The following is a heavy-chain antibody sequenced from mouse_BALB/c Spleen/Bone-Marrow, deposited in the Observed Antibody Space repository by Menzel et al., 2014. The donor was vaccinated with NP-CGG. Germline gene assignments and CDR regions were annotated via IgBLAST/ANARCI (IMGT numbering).Heavy chain of an antibody. CDR3: TDLLRLRRDY. V-gene: IGHV6-6*01. J-gene: IGHJ4*01. Sequence: DVKLVESGGGLVQPGGSMKLSCAASGFTFSDAWMDWVRQSPEKGLEWVAEIRSNSNNHATYYAESVKGRFTISRDDSKSTVYLQMNSLRPEDTGIYYCTDLLRLRRDYWGQGTSVTASS. CDR1: GFTFSDAW. D-gene: IGHD1-2*01. CDR2: IRSNSNNHAT.